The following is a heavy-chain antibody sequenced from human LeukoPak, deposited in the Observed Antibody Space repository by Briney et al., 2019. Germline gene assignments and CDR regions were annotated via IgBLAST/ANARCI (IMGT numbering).Heavy chain of an antibody. Sequence: PGGSLRLSCAASGFTFSSYAMRWVRQAPGKGLEWVSAISGSGGSTYYADSVKGRFTISRDNSKNTLYLQMTSLRAEDTAIYYCAKDPASRDGYKSDHWGQGTLVTVSS. CDR3: AKDPASRDGYKSDH. D-gene: IGHD5-24*01. J-gene: IGHJ4*02. V-gene: IGHV3-23*01. CDR2: ISGSGGST. CDR1: GFTFSSYA.